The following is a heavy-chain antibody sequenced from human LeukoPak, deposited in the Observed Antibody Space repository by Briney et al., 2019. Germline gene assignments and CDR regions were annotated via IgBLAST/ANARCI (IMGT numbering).Heavy chain of an antibody. CDR1: GGSISSYY. V-gene: IGHV4-59*08. Sequence: SETLSLTCTVSGGSISSYYRSWIRQPPGKGLEWIGYIYYSGSTNYNPSLKSRVTISVDMSKNQFSLKLSSVTAADTAVYYCARVGLSVQQNWFDPWGQGTLVTVSS. D-gene: IGHD6-13*01. J-gene: IGHJ5*02. CDR2: IYYSGST. CDR3: ARVGLSVQQNWFDP.